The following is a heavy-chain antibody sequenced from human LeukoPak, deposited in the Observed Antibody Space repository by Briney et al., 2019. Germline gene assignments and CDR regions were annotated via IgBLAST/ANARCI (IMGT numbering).Heavy chain of an antibody. CDR2: ISYDGSNK. CDR1: GFTFSSYG. CDR3: AKDLSRDYYYGMDV. J-gene: IGHJ6*02. V-gene: IGHV3-30*18. Sequence: GGSLRLSCAASGFTFSSYGMHWVRQAPGKGLEWVAVISYDGSNKYYADSVKGRFTISRDNSKNTLYLQMNSLRAEDTAVYYCAKDLSRDYYYGMDVWGQGTTVTVSS.